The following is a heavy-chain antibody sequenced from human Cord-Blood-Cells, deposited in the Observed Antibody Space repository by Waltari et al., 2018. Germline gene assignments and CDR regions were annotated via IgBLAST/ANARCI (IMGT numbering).Heavy chain of an antibody. Sequence: QVQLQQWGAGLLKPSETLSLTCAVYGGSFSGYYCSWIRQPPGKGLEWIGEINHSGSTNYNPSLKSRVTISVDTSKNQFSLKLSSVTAADTAVYYCARDYYYGSGSYSRFDPWGQGTLVTVSS. CDR3: ARDYYYGSGSYSRFDP. V-gene: IGHV4-34*01. D-gene: IGHD3-10*01. CDR2: INHSGST. J-gene: IGHJ5*02. CDR1: GGSFSGYY.